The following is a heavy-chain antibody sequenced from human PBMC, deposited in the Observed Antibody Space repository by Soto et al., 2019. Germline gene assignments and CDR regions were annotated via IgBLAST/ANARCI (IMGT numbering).Heavy chain of an antibody. Sequence: GGSLRLSCTASGFTFGDYAMSWVRQAPGKGLEWVGFIRSKAYGGTTEYAASVKGRFTISRDDSRSIAYLQMNSLKTEDTAVYYCTWSQWELLIWRELWGQGTLVTVSS. J-gene: IGHJ4*02. D-gene: IGHD1-26*01. CDR1: GFTFGDYA. V-gene: IGHV3-49*04. CDR2: IRSKAYGGTT. CDR3: TWSQWELLIWREL.